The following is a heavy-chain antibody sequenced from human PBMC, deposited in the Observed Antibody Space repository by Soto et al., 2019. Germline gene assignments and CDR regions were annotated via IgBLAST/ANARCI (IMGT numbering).Heavy chain of an antibody. CDR3: AGWNYDY. CDR2: ISQSAGGNT. V-gene: IGHV3-23*01. CDR1: GFTFRSYG. J-gene: IGHJ4*01. Sequence: PGGTLRLSCAASGFTFRSYGMMWVRQAPGKGLEWVSAISQSAGGNTYYADSVKGRLTISRDDSQNTLYLQMDSLRPEDTAQYYCAGWNYDYWGHGTQVTVSS. D-gene: IGHD1-7*01.